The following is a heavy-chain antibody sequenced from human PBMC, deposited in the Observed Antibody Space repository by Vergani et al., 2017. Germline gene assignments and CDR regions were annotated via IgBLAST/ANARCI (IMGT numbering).Heavy chain of an antibody. CDR1: GGSISSYY. Sequence: QVQLQESGPGLVKPSETLSLTCTVSGGSISSYYWSWIRQPPGKGLEWIGYIYYSGSTNYNPSLKSRVTISVDTSKNQFSLKLSSVTAADTAVYYCARDRYSSGWYPYRTRFDPWGQGTLVTVSS. CDR3: ARDRYSSGWYPYRTRFDP. V-gene: IGHV4-59*01. CDR2: IYYSGST. J-gene: IGHJ5*02. D-gene: IGHD6-19*01.